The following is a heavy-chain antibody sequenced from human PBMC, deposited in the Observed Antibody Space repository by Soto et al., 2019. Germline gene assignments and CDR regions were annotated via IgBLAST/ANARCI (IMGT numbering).Heavy chain of an antibody. D-gene: IGHD5-12*01. CDR1: GGSLSGYY. CDR2: VNDGGQT. Sequence: QVQLQQLGAGLLKPSETLSLNCAVTGGSLSGYYWSWIRQPPGKGLERIGEVNDGGQTNYSPSLSGRVTISSDTSNNQCSLRLNSVTAADTGVYYCARGQEGVVATHWDQGSLVTVSS. V-gene: IGHV4-34*01. CDR3: ARGQEGVVATH. J-gene: IGHJ4*02.